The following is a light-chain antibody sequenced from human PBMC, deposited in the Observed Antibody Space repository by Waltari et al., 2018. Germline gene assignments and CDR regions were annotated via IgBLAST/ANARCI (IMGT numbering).Light chain of an antibody. Sequence: QPVLTQSPSASASLGASVKLTCTLSTGHSDFAIAWHQQQPERGPRYLMKLNSDGSHTKGDEIPDRFSGSSSGAERYRTISSLQPEDEAAYYCQTWGSGIVTFGGGTQLTVL. CDR2: LNSDGSH. CDR1: TGHSDFA. J-gene: IGLJ2*01. V-gene: IGLV4-69*01. CDR3: QTWGSGIVT.